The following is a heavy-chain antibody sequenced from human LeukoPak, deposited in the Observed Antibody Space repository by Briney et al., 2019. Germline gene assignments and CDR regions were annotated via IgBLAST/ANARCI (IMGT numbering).Heavy chain of an antibody. Sequence: PSQTLSLTCTVSGGSISRSYYYWSWIRQHPGKGLEWIGSIYHNGKTFYSPSLESRLTISIDTSENEFSLKLSSVTAADTALYYCARDSSSSDGAFDIWGQGTMVTVSS. D-gene: IGHD3-22*01. CDR2: IYHNGKT. CDR3: ARDSSSSDGAFDI. CDR1: GGSISRSYYY. J-gene: IGHJ3*02. V-gene: IGHV4-31*03.